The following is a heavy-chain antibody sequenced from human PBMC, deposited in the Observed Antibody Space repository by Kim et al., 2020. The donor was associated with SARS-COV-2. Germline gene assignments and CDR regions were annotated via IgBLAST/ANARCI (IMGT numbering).Heavy chain of an antibody. CDR1: GFTFSDYY. V-gene: IGHV3-11*05. CDR2: ISSSSSYT. CDR3: AREGVVRNFDY. D-gene: IGHD3-10*01. Sequence: GGSLRLSCAASGFTFSDYYMSWIRQAPGKGLEWVSYISSSSSYTNYADSVKGRFTISRDNAKNSLYLQMNSLRAEDTAVYYCAREGVVRNFDYWGQGTLVTVSS. J-gene: IGHJ4*02.